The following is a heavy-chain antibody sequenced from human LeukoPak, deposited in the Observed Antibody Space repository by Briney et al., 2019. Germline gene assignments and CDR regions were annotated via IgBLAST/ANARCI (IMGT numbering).Heavy chain of an antibody. CDR2: IKSKTDGGTT. J-gene: IGHJ6*04. CDR3: TTQLGSMVRGAKPFYYYYGMDV. Sequence: GGSLRLSCAASGFTFSNAWMSWVRQAPGKGLEWVGRIKSKTDGGTTDYAAPVKGGFTISRDDSKSTLYLQMNSLKTEDTAVYYCTTQLGSMVRGAKPFYYYYGMDVWGKGTTVTVSS. V-gene: IGHV3-15*01. CDR1: GFTFSNAW. D-gene: IGHD3-10*01.